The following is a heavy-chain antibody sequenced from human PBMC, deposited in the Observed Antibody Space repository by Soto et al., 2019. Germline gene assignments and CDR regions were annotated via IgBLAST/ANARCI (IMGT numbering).Heavy chain of an antibody. J-gene: IGHJ5*02. CDR1: GFTFSSYG. D-gene: IGHD2-21*01. CDR3: AKGARYSNLGCFDP. CDR2: ISYDGSNK. V-gene: IGHV3-30*18. Sequence: VGSLRLSCAASGFTFSSYGMHWVRQAPGKGLEWVAVISYDGSNKYYADSVKGRFTISRDNSKNTLYLQMNSLRAEDTAVYYCAKGARYSNLGCFDPCGQRTLVTVSS.